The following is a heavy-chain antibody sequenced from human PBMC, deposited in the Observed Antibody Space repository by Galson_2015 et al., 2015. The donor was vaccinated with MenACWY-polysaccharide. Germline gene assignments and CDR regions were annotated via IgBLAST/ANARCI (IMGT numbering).Heavy chain of an antibody. J-gene: IGHJ4*02. D-gene: IGHD1-26*01. Sequence: CAISGDSVSSNSAAWNWIRQSPSRGLEWLGRTYYRSKWYNDYALSVKSRITINPDTSRNQFSLQLNSVTPEDAAVYYCTRDVGAIDYWGQGTLVTVSS. CDR3: TRDVGAIDY. CDR1: GDSVSSNSAA. V-gene: IGHV6-1*01. CDR2: TYYRSKWYN.